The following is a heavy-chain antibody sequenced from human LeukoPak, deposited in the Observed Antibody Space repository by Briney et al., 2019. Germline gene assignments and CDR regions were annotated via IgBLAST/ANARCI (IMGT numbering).Heavy chain of an antibody. CDR2: IYHNGDT. D-gene: IGHD3-10*01. CDR1: GVSFSGHY. J-gene: IGHJ4*02. Sequence: SETLTLTCTVSGVSFSGHYWSWIRQTPGKGLEWIGYIYHNGDTMYYPSFKIPVAMSEDSSKIQFSRKWNAVTPADTAVYYCARDGYGPTDFWGKGSLVSVSS. V-gene: IGHV4-59*11. CDR3: ARDGYGPTDF.